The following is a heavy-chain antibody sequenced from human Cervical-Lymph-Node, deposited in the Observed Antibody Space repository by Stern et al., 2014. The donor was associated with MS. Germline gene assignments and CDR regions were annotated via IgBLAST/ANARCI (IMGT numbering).Heavy chain of an antibody. D-gene: IGHD6-25*01. CDR1: GFTFGRHS. CDR3: ARPAAARYFDY. Sequence: VQLVQSGGGVVQPGRSLRLSCATSGFTFGRHSMHWVRQAPGKGLEWVAIISSDGSSQHYADSVKGRFTISRDNSNNTLHLQMNSLRVEDTAMYYCARPAAARYFDYWGQGSQVTVSS. CDR2: ISSDGSSQ. J-gene: IGHJ4*02. V-gene: IGHV3-30-3*01.